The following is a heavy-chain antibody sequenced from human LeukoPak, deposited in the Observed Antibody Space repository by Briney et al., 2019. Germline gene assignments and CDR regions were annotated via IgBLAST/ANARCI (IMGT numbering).Heavy chain of an antibody. CDR1: GGPISSGSYY. D-gene: IGHD3-3*01. J-gene: IGHJ5*02. Sequence: SQTLSLTCTVSGGPISSGSYYWRWIRQPAGTGLEWIGRIYTSGSTNYNPSLKSRVTISVDTSKNQFSLKLSSVTAADTAVYYCARVNDFWSGYNWFDPWGQGTLVTVSS. CDR3: ARVNDFWSGYNWFDP. CDR2: IYTSGST. V-gene: IGHV4-61*02.